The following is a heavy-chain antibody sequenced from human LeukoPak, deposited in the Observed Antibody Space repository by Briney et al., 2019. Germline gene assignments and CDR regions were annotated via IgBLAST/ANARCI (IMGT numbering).Heavy chain of an antibody. CDR2: INKDGSEK. V-gene: IGHV3-7*04. CDR3: ARVYCSSTSCQSYFDY. Sequence: GGSLRLSCVASGFTFNKYWMSWVRQAPGKGLEWVANINKDGSEKYYVDSVKGRFGISRDNAENSQYLQMNSLRAEDTAVYYCARVYCSSTSCQSYFDYWGQGTLVTVSS. J-gene: IGHJ4*02. CDR1: GFTFNKYW. D-gene: IGHD2-2*01.